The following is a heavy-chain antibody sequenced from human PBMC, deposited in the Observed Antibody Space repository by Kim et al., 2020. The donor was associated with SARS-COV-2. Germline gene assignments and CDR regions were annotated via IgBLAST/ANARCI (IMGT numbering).Heavy chain of an antibody. D-gene: IGHD6-6*01. Sequence: GGSLRLSCVASGFIFRDHWMHWVRQAPGKGLVWVSRINSEGSSTTTADSAKGRFTISRENAKNTMIPQMKSLSAEDTAVYYCERGIAAPIWGQGTLVTIS. CDR1: GFIFRDHW. J-gene: IGHJ4*02. V-gene: IGHV3-74*03. CDR3: ERGIAAPI. CDR2: INSEGSST.